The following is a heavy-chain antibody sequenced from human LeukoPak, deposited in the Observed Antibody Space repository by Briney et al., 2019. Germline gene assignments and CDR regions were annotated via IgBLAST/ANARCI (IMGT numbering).Heavy chain of an antibody. D-gene: IGHD5-12*01. J-gene: IGHJ4*02. V-gene: IGHV4-4*02. CDR2: IYHSGST. Sequence: PSGTLSLTCAVSGGSISSSDSWSWVRQPPGKGLEWIGEIYHSGSTNYNPSLKSRVTISVDKSKNQFSLKLSSVTAADTAVYYCATRRAYNGYSGYDGYFDYWGQGTLVTVSS. CDR3: ATRRAYNGYSGYDGYFDY. CDR1: GGSISSSDS.